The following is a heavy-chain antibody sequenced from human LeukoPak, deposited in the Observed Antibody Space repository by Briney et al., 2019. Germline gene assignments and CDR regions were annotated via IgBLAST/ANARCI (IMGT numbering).Heavy chain of an antibody. J-gene: IGHJ3*02. CDR1: GYTFTSYD. CDR3: ARGNRITMIVVVINGGAFDI. D-gene: IGHD3-22*01. V-gene: IGHV1-8*01. CDR2: MNPNSGNT. Sequence: GASVKVSCKASGYTFTSYDINWVRQATGQGLEWMGWMNPNSGNTGYAQKFQGRVTMTRDTSTSTVYMELSSLRSEDTAVYYCARGNRITMIVVVINGGAFDIWGQGTMVTVSS.